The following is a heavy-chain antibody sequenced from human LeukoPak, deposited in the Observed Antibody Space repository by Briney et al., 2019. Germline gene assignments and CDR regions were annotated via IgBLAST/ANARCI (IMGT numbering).Heavy chain of an antibody. V-gene: IGHV3-7*01. J-gene: IGHJ4*02. Sequence: GGSLRLSCAASGFSFSTYWMTWVRQAPGKGLEWVANIKQDGSDKYYVDSVKGRFTISRDNAKNSLYLQMNSLRAEDTAVYYCARAPMGSVDYWGQGTLVTVSS. CDR1: GFSFSTYW. CDR3: ARAPMGSVDY. D-gene: IGHD2-8*01. CDR2: IKQDGSDK.